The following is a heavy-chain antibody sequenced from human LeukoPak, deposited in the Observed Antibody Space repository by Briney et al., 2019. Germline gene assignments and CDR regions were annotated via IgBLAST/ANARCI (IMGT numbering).Heavy chain of an antibody. J-gene: IGHJ5*02. CDR3: ARELYCGGDCYPNWFDP. Sequence: SETLSLTCAVYGGSFTTYYWSWIRQPPGKGLEWIGEINHNEFTNYNPSLKNRVTITIDTSKNQFSLKLSSVTAADTAVYYCARELYCGGDCYPNWFDPWGQGTLVTVSS. CDR2: INHNEFT. D-gene: IGHD2-21*02. CDR1: GGSFTTYY. V-gene: IGHV4-34*01.